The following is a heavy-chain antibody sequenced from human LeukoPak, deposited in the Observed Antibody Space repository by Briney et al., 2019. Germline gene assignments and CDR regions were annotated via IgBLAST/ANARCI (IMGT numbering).Heavy chain of an antibody. J-gene: IGHJ4*02. CDR3: AKDPGKFWSGHDY. CDR1: GFTFSSYG. Sequence: GGSLRLSCAASGFTFSSYGMHWDRQAPGKGLEWVAVISYDGSNKYYADSVKGRFTISRDNSKNTLYLQMNSLRGEDTAVYYCAKDPGKFWSGHDYWGQGALVTVSS. V-gene: IGHV3-30*18. D-gene: IGHD3-3*01. CDR2: ISYDGSNK.